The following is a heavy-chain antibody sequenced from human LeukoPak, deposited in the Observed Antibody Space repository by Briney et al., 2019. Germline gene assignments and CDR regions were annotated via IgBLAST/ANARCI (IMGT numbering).Heavy chain of an antibody. D-gene: IGHD1-26*01. J-gene: IGHJ3*02. CDR1: GYTFTSYG. V-gene: IGHV1-3*01. Sequence: ASVKVSCKVSGYTFTSYGLHWVRQAPGQRLEWMGWINAANGYTRYSQNFQGRVTITRDTSASTAYMGLSSLRSADTAVYYCARDRSGSFLDAFDIWGQGTMVTVSS. CDR3: ARDRSGSFLDAFDI. CDR2: INAANGYT.